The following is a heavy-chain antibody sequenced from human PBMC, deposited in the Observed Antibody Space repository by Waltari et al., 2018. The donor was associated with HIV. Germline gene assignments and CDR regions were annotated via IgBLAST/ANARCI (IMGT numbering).Heavy chain of an antibody. CDR1: GFTFSRFA. CDR2: ISYSGATT. Sequence: EVQLLESGGGLVQPGGPLRLSCAASGFTFSRFAFSCVRQAPGKGLEWVSSISYSGATTHYADSVKGRFTISRDNSNNTLYLQMNSLRAEDTAVYYCAKREDGYNAFDYWGQGTLVTVSS. D-gene: IGHD5-12*01. J-gene: IGHJ4*02. CDR3: AKREDGYNAFDY. V-gene: IGHV3-23*01.